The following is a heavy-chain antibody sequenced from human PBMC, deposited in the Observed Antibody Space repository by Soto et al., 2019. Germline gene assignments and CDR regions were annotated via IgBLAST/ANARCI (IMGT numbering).Heavy chain of an antibody. D-gene: IGHD1-1*01. Sequence: ASVKVSCKASGYTFSDYYIHWVRQAPGQGLEWMGWINPNSGGTKYAPKFQGGVTMTRDTSITTAYMELSRLRSGDTAVYYCAREPATAKPEGVDFWGQGTWSPSPQ. CDR3: AREPATAKPEGVDF. V-gene: IGHV1-2*02. CDR1: GYTFSDYY. CDR2: INPNSGGT. J-gene: IGHJ4*01.